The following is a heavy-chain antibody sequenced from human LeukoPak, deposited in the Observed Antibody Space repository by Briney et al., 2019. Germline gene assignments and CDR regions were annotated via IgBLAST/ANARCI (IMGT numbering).Heavy chain of an antibody. Sequence: SETLSLTCTVSGGSISSYYWSWIRQPPGKGLEWIGYIYTSGSTNYNPSLKSRVTISVDTSKNQFSLKLSSVTAADTAVYYCATQGGDYYEYYFDYWGQGTLVTVSS. J-gene: IGHJ4*02. D-gene: IGHD4-17*01. V-gene: IGHV4-4*09. CDR2: IYTSGST. CDR1: GGSISSYY. CDR3: ATQGGDYYEYYFDY.